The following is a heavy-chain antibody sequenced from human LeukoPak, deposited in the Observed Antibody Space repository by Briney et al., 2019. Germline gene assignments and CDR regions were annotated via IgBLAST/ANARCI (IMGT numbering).Heavy chain of an antibody. CDR2: YNSSGSPI. Sequence: GGSLRLSCAVCGFTFRSCSMNWVRQATGKGLEGVTYYNSSGSPILYADSVKGRFTISRDNAKNSLYLQMNSLRDEGSAVYYCARDPHIAAAGTIFDYWGQGTLVTVSS. J-gene: IGHJ4*02. CDR3: ARDPHIAAAGTIFDY. V-gene: IGHV3-48*02. CDR1: GFTFRSCS. D-gene: IGHD6-13*01.